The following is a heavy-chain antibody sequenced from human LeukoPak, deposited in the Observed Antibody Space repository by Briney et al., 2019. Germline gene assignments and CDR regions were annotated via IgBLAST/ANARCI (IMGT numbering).Heavy chain of an antibody. Sequence: PGRSLRLSCAASGFTFSSYAMHWVRQAPGKGLEWVAVISYDGSNKYYADSVKGRFTISRDNSKNTLYLQMHSLRAEDTAVYYCAKAVAGRFDYWGQGTLVTVSS. CDR1: GFTFSSYA. V-gene: IGHV3-30*04. J-gene: IGHJ4*02. CDR2: ISYDGSNK. CDR3: AKAVAGRFDY. D-gene: IGHD6-19*01.